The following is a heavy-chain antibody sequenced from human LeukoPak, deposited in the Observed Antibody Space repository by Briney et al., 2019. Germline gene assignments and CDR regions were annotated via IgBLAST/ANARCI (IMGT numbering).Heavy chain of an antibody. V-gene: IGHV3-23*01. CDR1: GFTFSSYA. J-gene: IGHJ4*02. CDR3: AKRYTIFGVVSDDY. Sequence: GGSLRLSCAASGFTFSSYAMSWVRQAPGKGLEWVSAISGSGGSTYYADSVKGRFTISRDNSKNTLYLQMNSLRAEDTAVYYCAKRYTIFGVVSDDYWGQGTLVTVSS. CDR2: ISGSGGST. D-gene: IGHD3-3*01.